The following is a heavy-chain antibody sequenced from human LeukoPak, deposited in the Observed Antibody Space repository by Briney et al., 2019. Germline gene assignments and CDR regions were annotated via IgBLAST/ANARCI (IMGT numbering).Heavy chain of an antibody. D-gene: IGHD1-26*01. CDR2: ISGGGNST. V-gene: IGHV3-23*01. Sequence: GGSLRLSCAASGFSFNYYAMTWVRQAPGKGLEWVSSISGGGNSTYYADSVKGRFIISRDNSKSTLFLQMSSLRAEDTALYYCASRDGGGSYAFSFWGQGTLVTVSS. CDR3: ASRDGGGSYAFSF. J-gene: IGHJ4*02. CDR1: GFSFNYYA.